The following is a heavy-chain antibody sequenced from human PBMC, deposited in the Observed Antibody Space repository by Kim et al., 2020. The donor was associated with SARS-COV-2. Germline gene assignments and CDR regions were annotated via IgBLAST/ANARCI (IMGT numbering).Heavy chain of an antibody. V-gene: IGHV4-39*07. Sequence: SETLSLTCTVSGGSISSSSYYWGWIRQPPGKGLEWIGSIYYSGSTYYNPSLKSGVTISVDTSKNQFSLKLSSVTAADTAVYYCAGYTEIPPYYYYGMDVWGQGTTVTVSS. CDR1: GGSISSSSYY. CDR2: IYYSGST. CDR3: AGYTEIPPYYYYGMDV. J-gene: IGHJ6*02. D-gene: IGHD5-18*01.